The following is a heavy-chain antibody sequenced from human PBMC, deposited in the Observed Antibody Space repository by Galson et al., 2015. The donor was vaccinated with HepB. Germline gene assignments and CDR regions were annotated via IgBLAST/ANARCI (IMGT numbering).Heavy chain of an antibody. Sequence: SLRLSCAASGFTFSSYGMHWVRQAPGKGLEWVAVIWYDGSNKYYADSVKGRFTISRDNSKNTLYLQMNSLRAEDTAVYYCARSGYFACFDYWGQGTLVTVSS. V-gene: IGHV3-33*01. CDR3: ARSGYFACFDY. J-gene: IGHJ4*02. CDR2: IWYDGSNK. CDR1: GFTFSSYG. D-gene: IGHD3-9*01.